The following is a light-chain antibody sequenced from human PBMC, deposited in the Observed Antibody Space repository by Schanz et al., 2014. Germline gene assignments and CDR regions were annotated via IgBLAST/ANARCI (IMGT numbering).Light chain of an antibody. J-gene: IGLJ3*02. Sequence: QSALIQPPSVSGSPGQSVTISCTGTSSDVGSYDYVSWYQQHPGTVPKPMIYNVNTQPSGVPDRFSGSKSGNTASMTISGLQAEDEADYYCSSYTSSSTWVFGGGTKVTVL. CDR3: SSYTSSSTWV. CDR2: NVN. V-gene: IGLV2-18*02. CDR1: SSDVGSYDY.